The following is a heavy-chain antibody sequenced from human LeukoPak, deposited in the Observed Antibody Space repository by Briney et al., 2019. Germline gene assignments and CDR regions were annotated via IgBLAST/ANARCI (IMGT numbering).Heavy chain of an antibody. V-gene: IGHV3-21*01. CDR2: ISSSSSYI. CDR3: ARDRDISWRGYGMDV. CDR1: GFTFSSYS. J-gene: IGHJ6*02. D-gene: IGHD2-15*01. Sequence: GGSLRLSCAASGFTFSSYSMTWVRQAPGEGLEWVSSISSSSSYIYYADSVKGRFTISRDNAKNSLYLQMNSLRAEDTAVYYCARDRDISWRGYGMDVWGQGTTVTVSS.